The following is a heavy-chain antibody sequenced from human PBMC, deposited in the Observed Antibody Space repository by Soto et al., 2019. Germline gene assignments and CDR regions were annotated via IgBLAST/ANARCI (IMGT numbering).Heavy chain of an antibody. J-gene: IGHJ6*02. CDR2: ISGSGGST. CDR3: ARDLPSFGPWYYYYGMDV. CDR1: GFTFSSYA. D-gene: IGHD3-3*01. Sequence: EVQLLESGGGLVQPGGSLRLSCAASGFTFSSYAMSWVRQAPGKGLEWVSAISGSGGSTYYADSVKGRFTISRDNSKNTLYLQMNSLRAEDTAVYYCARDLPSFGPWYYYYGMDVWGQGTTVTVSS. V-gene: IGHV3-23*01.